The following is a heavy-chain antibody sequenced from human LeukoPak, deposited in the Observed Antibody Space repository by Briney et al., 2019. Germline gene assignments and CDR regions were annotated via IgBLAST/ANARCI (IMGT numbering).Heavy chain of an antibody. CDR3: ARQYSSGWFYNWFDP. D-gene: IGHD6-19*01. CDR2: ISSSSSYI. Sequence: GGSLRLSCAASGFTVRDSYMSWVRQAPGKGLEWVSSISSSSSYIYYADSVKGRFTISRDNAKNSLYLQMNGLRAEDTAVYYCARQYSSGWFYNWFDPWGQGTLVTVSS. CDR1: GFTVRDSY. V-gene: IGHV3-21*01. J-gene: IGHJ5*02.